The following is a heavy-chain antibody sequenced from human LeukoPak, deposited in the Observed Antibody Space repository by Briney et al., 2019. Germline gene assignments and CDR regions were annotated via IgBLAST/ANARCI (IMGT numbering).Heavy chain of an antibody. CDR3: ARDLLFSAPSSHYGMDV. V-gene: IGHV1-69*04. J-gene: IGHJ6*02. D-gene: IGHD6-19*01. CDR1: GGTFSSYA. CDR2: IIPILGIA. Sequence: SVKVSCKASGGTFSSYAISWVRQAPGQGLEWMGRIIPILGIANYAQKFQGRVPITADKSTSTAYMELSSLRSEDTAVYYCARDLLFSAPSSHYGMDVWGQGTTVTVSS.